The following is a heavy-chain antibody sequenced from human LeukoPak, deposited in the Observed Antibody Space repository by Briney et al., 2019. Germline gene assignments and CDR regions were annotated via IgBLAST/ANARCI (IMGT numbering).Heavy chain of an antibody. Sequence: ASVKVSCKASGYTFTGYYMHWVRQAPGQGLEWMGWINPNSGDTNYEQKFQDRVTMTRDTSISTAYMELSRLRPDDRAVYYCARALYTSSWPINAFNIWGQGTMVTVSS. CDR3: ARALYTSSWPINAFNI. CDR2: INPNSGDT. CDR1: GYTFTGYY. D-gene: IGHD6-13*01. J-gene: IGHJ3*02. V-gene: IGHV1-2*02.